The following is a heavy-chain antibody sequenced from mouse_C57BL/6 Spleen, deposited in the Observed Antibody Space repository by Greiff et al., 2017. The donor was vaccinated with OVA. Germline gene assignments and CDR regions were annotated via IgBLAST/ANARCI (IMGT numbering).Heavy chain of an antibody. V-gene: IGHV5-17*01. CDR2: ISRGSSTI. J-gene: IGHJ2*01. CDR3: ARRLYYFDY. Sequence: EVQLQESGGGLVKPGGSLKLSCAASGFTFSDYGMHWVRQAPEKGLEWVAYISRGSSTIYYADTVKGRFTISRDKAKNTLFLQMTSLRSEDTAMDYCARRLYYFDYWGKGTTLTVSS. CDR1: GFTFSDYG.